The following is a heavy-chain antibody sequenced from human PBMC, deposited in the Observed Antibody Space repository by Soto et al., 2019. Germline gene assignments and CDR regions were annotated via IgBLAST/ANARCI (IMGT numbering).Heavy chain of an antibody. CDR2: IYYSGST. CDR3: ARKPYGSGSLYFDY. J-gene: IGHJ4*02. V-gene: IGHV4-30-4*01. CDR1: GGSISSGDYY. Sequence: NPSETLSLTCTVSGGSISSGDYYWSWIRQPPGKGLEWIGYIYYSGSTYYNPSLKSRVTISVDTSKNQFSLKLSSVTAADTAVYYCARKPYGSGSLYFDYWGQGTLVTVS. D-gene: IGHD3-10*01.